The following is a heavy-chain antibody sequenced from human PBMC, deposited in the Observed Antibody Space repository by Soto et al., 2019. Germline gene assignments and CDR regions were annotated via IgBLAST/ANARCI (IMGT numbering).Heavy chain of an antibody. J-gene: IGHJ6*02. Sequence: QVQLVESGGGVVQPGTSLRLSCAASGFSFSDYGMHWVRQAPGRGLEWVAVFWFDGSNKYYAESVKGRFTISRDNSKNTVDLQMDRLRADDTAVYYCARRRSTVTTAWFYHAMDVWGQGTTVTVSS. V-gene: IGHV3-33*01. CDR2: FWFDGSNK. CDR1: GFSFSDYG. CDR3: ARRRSTVTTAWFYHAMDV. D-gene: IGHD4-17*01.